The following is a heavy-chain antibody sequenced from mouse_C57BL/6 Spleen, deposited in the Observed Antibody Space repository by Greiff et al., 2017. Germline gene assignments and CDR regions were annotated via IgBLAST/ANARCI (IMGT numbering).Heavy chain of an antibody. CDR2: IDPSDSYT. J-gene: IGHJ3*01. Sequence: VQLQQPGAELVMPGASVKLSCKASGYTFTSYWMHWVKQRPGQGLEWIGEIDPSDSYTNYNQKFKGKSTLTVDKSSSTAYMQRSSLTSEDSAVYYCARYGSGFAYWGQGTLVTVSA. D-gene: IGHD2-1*01. V-gene: IGHV1-69*01. CDR1: GYTFTSYW. CDR3: ARYGSGFAY.